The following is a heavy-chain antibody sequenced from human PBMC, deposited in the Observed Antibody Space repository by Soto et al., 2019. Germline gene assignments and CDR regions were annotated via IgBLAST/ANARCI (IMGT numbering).Heavy chain of an antibody. Sequence: SETLSLTCTVSGGSISSSSYYWGWIRQHPGKGLKWIGNIYYSGSTYYNPSLKSRVTISVDTSKNQFSLKLSSVTAADTAVYYCARLRASAYYYYGMDVWGQGTTVTVSS. D-gene: IGHD6-25*01. CDR1: GGSISSSSYY. CDR2: IYYSGST. CDR3: ARLRASAYYYYGMDV. J-gene: IGHJ6*02. V-gene: IGHV4-39*01.